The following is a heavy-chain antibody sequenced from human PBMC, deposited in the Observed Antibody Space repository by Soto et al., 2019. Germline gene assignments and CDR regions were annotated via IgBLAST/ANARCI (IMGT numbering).Heavy chain of an antibody. Sequence: PGGSLRLSCAASGFTFSSYWMHWVRQAPGKGLVWVSRINSDGSSTSYADSVKGRFTISRDNARNTLYVQMNSLRAEDTAVYYCAKPTGWPDAFDIWGQGTMVTVSS. J-gene: IGHJ3*02. CDR2: INSDGSST. D-gene: IGHD2-15*01. CDR1: GFTFSSYW. CDR3: AKPTGWPDAFDI. V-gene: IGHV3-74*01.